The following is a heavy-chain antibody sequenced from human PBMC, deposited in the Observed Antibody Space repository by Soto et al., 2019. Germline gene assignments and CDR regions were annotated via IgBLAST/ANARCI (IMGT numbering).Heavy chain of an antibody. D-gene: IGHD2-21*01. CDR3: ARDRGGDLDY. CDR1: GASIGRGGYY. J-gene: IGHJ4*02. CDR2: IHFSGET. Sequence: QVQLQESGPGLMKPSQTLSLTCTVSGASIGRGGYYWTWIRQHPGKALEWMGHIHFSGETNYNPSLMGRLTMSMDTSTNQFSLNLAAVTAADTAMYYCARDRGGDLDYWGQGTLVTVSS. V-gene: IGHV4-31*03.